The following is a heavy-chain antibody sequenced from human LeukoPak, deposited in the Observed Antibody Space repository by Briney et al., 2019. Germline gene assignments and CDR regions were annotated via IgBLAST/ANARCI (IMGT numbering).Heavy chain of an antibody. CDR3: AKDSYCGGDCYSNY. V-gene: IGHV3-30*18. CDR2: ISYDGSNK. Sequence: GGSLRLSCAASGFTFSSYGIHWVRQAPGKGLEWVAFISYDGSNKYYADSVKGRFTISRDNSKNTLYLQMNSLRAEDTAVYYCAKDSYCGGDCYSNYWGQGTLVTVSS. J-gene: IGHJ4*02. D-gene: IGHD2-21*02. CDR1: GFTFSSYG.